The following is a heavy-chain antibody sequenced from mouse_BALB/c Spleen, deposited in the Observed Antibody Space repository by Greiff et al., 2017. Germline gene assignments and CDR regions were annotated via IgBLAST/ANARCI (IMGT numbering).Heavy chain of an antibody. CDR2: ISSGGST. V-gene: IGHV5-6-5*01. D-gene: IGHD2-3*01. Sequence: EVNLVESGGGLVKPGGSLKLSCAASGFTFSSYAMSWVRQTPEKRLEWVASISSGGSTYYPDSVKGRFTISRDNARNILYLQMSSLRSEDTAMYYCARDDGYSIRAMDYWGQGTSVTGSS. CDR1: GFTFSSYA. J-gene: IGHJ4*01. CDR3: ARDDGYSIRAMDY.